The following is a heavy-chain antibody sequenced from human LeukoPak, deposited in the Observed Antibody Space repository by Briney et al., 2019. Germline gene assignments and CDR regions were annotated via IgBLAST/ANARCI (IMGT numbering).Heavy chain of an antibody. V-gene: IGHV4-38-2*02. Sequence: SETLSLTCTVSGYSISTGSYWGWIRQPPGKGLEWIGNIQYRGDSYYNPSLKSRVTISLDTSKNQFSLRLNSVTAADTAVYYCARAQNYGDYVDYWGQGTLVTVSS. CDR1: GYSISTGSY. CDR3: ARAQNYGDYVDY. D-gene: IGHD4-17*01. CDR2: IQYRGDS. J-gene: IGHJ4*02.